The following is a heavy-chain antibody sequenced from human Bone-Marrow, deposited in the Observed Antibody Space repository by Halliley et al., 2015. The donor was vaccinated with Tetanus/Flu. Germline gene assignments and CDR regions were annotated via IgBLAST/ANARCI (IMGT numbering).Heavy chain of an antibody. Sequence: SLRLSCEASGFTFNTYWMSWVRQAPGKGLEWVANIKQDGSEKYYVDSVKGRFSISRDNAKNSLHLQMNSLRGEDTAVYYCARWRRLYYDNGGLDLWGQGTLVTVSS. V-gene: IGHV3-7*01. CDR1: GFTFNTYW. J-gene: IGHJ5*02. CDR3: ARWRRLYYDNGGLDL. D-gene: IGHD3-16*01. CDR2: IKQDGSEK.